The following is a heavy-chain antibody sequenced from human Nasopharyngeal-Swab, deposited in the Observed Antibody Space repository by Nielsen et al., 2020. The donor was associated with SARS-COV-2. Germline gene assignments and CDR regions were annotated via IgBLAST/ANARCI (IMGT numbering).Heavy chain of an antibody. Sequence: ASVKVSCKASGYTFTCYYMHWVRQAPGQGLEWMGRINPNSGGTNYAQKFQGRVTMTRDTSISTAYMELSRLRSDDTAVYYCARAKELRLNVDYWGQGTLVTVSS. CDR3: ARAKELRLNVDY. V-gene: IGHV1-2*06. CDR2: INPNSGGT. J-gene: IGHJ4*02. CDR1: GYTFTCYY. D-gene: IGHD1-7*01.